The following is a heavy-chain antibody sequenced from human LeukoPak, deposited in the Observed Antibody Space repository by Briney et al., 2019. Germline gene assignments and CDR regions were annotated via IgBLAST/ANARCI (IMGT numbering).Heavy chain of an antibody. Sequence: GGSLRLSSAASGFTFSDYWMTWVRQAPGKGLEWVANIRQDGGEKFYLDSVKGRFTISRDNAKSSLYLQMNNLRDEDTAVYYCAREMGALAYWGQGTLVTVSS. V-gene: IGHV3-7*01. CDR2: IRQDGGEK. D-gene: IGHD1-26*01. CDR1: GFTFSDYW. J-gene: IGHJ4*02. CDR3: AREMGALAY.